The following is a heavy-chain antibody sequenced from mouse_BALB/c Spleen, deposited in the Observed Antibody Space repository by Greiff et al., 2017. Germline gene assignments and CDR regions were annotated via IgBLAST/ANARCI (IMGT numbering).Heavy chain of an antibody. V-gene: IGHV1-69*02. CDR2: IYPSDSYT. Sequence: VQLQQPGAELVRPGASVKLSCKASGYTFTSYWINWVKQRPGQGLEWIGNIYPSDSYTNYNQKFKDKAILTVDKSSSTAYMQLSSPTSEDSAVYYCTRWDYGSSYRAMDYWGQGTSVTVSS. D-gene: IGHD1-1*01. CDR3: TRWDYGSSYRAMDY. CDR1: GYTFTSYW. J-gene: IGHJ4*01.